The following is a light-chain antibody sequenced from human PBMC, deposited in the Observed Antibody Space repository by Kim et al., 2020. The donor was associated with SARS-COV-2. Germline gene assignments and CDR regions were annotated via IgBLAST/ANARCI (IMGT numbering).Light chain of an antibody. J-gene: IGKJ2*01. Sequence: EIVLTQSPGTLSLSPGERATLSCRASQSVSSSYLAWYQQKPGQAPRLLIYGASSRATGIPDRFSGSGSGTDFTLTISRLEPEDFAVYYCQQYCSSLYTFGQGTELEI. V-gene: IGKV3-20*01. CDR3: QQYCSSLYT. CDR1: QSVSSSY. CDR2: GAS.